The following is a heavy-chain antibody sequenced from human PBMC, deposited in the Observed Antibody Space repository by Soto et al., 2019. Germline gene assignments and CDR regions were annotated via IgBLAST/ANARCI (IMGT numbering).Heavy chain of an antibody. D-gene: IGHD6-13*01. CDR3: AREGGSSYYYYGMDV. CDR1: GYTFSGYY. Sequence: GASGNICCKASGYTFSGYYMHWVRQAPGQGLEWMGWINPNIGGTNYAQKFQGRVTMTRATSISTAYMELSRLRSDETAVYYCAREGGSSYYYYGMDVWRNRNTVPVSP. V-gene: IGHV1-2*02. CDR2: INPNIGGT. J-gene: IGHJ6*04.